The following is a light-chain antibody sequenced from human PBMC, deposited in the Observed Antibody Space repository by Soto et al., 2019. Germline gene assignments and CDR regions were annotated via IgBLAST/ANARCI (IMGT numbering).Light chain of an antibody. CDR1: QSVSSSY. Sequence: EIVLTQSPGTLSLSTGERATLSCRASQSVSSSYLAWYQQKPGQAPRLLIYGASSRATGIPDRFSGSGSGTDFTLTISRLEPEDFALYYCQQYGSSPPWTFGQGTKVEIK. V-gene: IGKV3-20*01. CDR3: QQYGSSPPWT. CDR2: GAS. J-gene: IGKJ1*01.